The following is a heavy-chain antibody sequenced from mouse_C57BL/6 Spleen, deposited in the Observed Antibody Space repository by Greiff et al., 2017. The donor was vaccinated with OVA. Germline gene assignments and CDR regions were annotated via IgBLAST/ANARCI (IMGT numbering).Heavy chain of an antibody. Sequence: QVQLQQPGAELVKPGASVKLSCKASGYTFTSYWMQWVKQRPGQGLEWIGEIDPSDSYTNYNQKFKGKATLTVDTSSSTAYMQLSSLTSEDSAVYYCALPHYFDYWGQGTTLTVSS. J-gene: IGHJ2*01. CDR1: GYTFTSYW. V-gene: IGHV1-50*01. CDR3: ALPHYFDY. CDR2: IDPSDSYT.